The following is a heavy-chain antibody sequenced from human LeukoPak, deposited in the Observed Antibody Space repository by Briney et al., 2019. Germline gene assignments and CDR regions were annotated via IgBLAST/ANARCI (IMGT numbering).Heavy chain of an antibody. CDR3: ARDSGDYGGNPYYFDY. Sequence: PSETLSLTXTVSGGSISGYYWNWIRQTPGKGLEWIGYMYYSGSSTYNPSLKSRVSISVDTSKTQFSLKLNSVTAADTAIYYCARDSGDYGGNPYYFDYWGPGTLVTVSS. CDR1: GGSISGYY. D-gene: IGHD4-23*01. CDR2: MYYSGSS. V-gene: IGHV4-59*01. J-gene: IGHJ4*02.